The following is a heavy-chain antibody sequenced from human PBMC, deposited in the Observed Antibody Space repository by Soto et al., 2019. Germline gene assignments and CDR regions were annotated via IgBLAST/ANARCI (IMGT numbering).Heavy chain of an antibody. Sequence: PVGSLRLSCAASGFTFSSYGMHWVRQAPGKGLEWVAVISYDGSNKYYADSVKGRFTISRDNSKNTLYLQMNSLRAEDTAVYYCAKDDHGGTIFGVVINYYYYYGMDVWGQGTTVTVSS. CDR1: GFTFSSYG. D-gene: IGHD3-3*01. CDR2: ISYDGSNK. V-gene: IGHV3-30*18. CDR3: AKDDHGGTIFGVVINYYYYYGMDV. J-gene: IGHJ6*02.